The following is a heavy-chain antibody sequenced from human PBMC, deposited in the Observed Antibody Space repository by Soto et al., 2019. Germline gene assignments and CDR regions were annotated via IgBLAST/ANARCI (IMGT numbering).Heavy chain of an antibody. CDR3: ARQQLLPFYYALDV. CDR1: GGSISGYY. J-gene: IGHJ6*02. V-gene: IGHV4-59*01. Sequence: SETLSLTCTVSGGSISGYYWSWIRQPPGKGLEYIGYIYYRGSTNYNPSLKSRVTMSIDTSRNQFSLKVNSVTAADTAVYYCARQQLLPFYYALDVWGQGTTVTAP. D-gene: IGHD6-13*01. CDR2: IYYRGST.